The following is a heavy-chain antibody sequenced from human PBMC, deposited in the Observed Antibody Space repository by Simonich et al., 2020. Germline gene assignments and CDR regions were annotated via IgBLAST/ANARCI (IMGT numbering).Heavy chain of an antibody. CDR1: GFTFSSYW. V-gene: IGHV3-74*02. CDR3: ARNRLDY. J-gene: IGHJ4*02. CDR2: INSDGSST. Sequence: VQLVQSGAEVKKPGASVKVSCKASGFTFSSYWMHWVRQAPGKGLVWVSRINSDGSSTSYADSVKGRFTISRDNAKNTLYLQMNSLRAEDTAVYYCARNRLDYWGQGTLVTVSS.